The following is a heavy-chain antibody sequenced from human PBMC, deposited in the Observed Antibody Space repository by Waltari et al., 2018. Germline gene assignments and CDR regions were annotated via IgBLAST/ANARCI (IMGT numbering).Heavy chain of an antibody. V-gene: IGHV4-4*02. CDR1: DGSINIHYW. Sequence: QEQLQESGPGLVTPSGTLSLTCTVSDGSINIHYWCSWVRQPPGKGLEWIGEIHESGNTNYNPSLKSRVTISMDKSKTQFSLKVASVTAADTAVYYCARVAYSRRYAYAYDLWGHGTVVTVSS. J-gene: IGHJ3*01. D-gene: IGHD1-26*01. CDR3: ARVAYSRRYAYAYDL. CDR2: IHESGNT.